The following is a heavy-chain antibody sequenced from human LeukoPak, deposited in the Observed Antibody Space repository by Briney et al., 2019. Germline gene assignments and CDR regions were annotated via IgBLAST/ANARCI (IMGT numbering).Heavy chain of an antibody. D-gene: IGHD6-6*01. V-gene: IGHV3-30-3*01. CDR2: ISYDGSNK. CDR3: ARDRGSSWFDP. CDR1: GFTFSSYA. J-gene: IGHJ5*02. Sequence: SGRSLRLSCAASGFTFSSYAMHWVRQAPGKGLEWVAVISYDGSNKYYADSVKGRFTISRDNSKNTLYLQMNSLRAEDTAVCYCARDRGSSWFDPWGQGTLVTVSS.